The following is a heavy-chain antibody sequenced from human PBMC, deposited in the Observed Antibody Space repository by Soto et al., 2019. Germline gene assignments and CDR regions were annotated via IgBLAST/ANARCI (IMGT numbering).Heavy chain of an antibody. Sequence: EVQLVESGGGLIQPGGSLRLSCAASGFTVSSNYMSWVRQAPGKGLEWVSVIYSGGSTYYADSVKGRFTISRDNSKNTLYLQMNSLRAEDTAVYYCAREPLRWNDEGYYGMDVWGQGTTVTVSS. CDR1: GFTVSSNY. D-gene: IGHD1-1*01. CDR2: IYSGGST. J-gene: IGHJ6*02. CDR3: AREPLRWNDEGYYGMDV. V-gene: IGHV3-53*01.